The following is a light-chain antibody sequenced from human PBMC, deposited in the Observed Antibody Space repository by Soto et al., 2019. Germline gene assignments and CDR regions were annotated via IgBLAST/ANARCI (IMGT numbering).Light chain of an antibody. J-gene: IGKJ2*01. CDR2: DAS. V-gene: IGKV3-11*01. Sequence: EIVLTQSPATLSLSPGERATLSCRASQSVSSYLAWYQQEPGQAPRLLIYDASNRATGIPARFSGSGSGTDFTLTISSLEPEDFAVYYCQQRSNWPLYTFGQGTKVDSK. CDR3: QQRSNWPLYT. CDR1: QSVSSY.